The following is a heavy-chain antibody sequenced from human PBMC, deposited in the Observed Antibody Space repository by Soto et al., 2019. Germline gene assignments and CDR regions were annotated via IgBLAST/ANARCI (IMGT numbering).Heavy chain of an antibody. Sequence: ASVKVSCKASGGTFSSYAISWVRQAPGQGLEWMGGIIPIFGTANYAQKFQGRVTITADESTSTAYMELSSLRSEDTAVYYCARDGSRMRGGSYYFDYWGQGTLVTVSS. J-gene: IGHJ4*02. D-gene: IGHD1-26*01. CDR2: IIPIFGTA. CDR1: GGTFSSYA. V-gene: IGHV1-69*13. CDR3: ARDGSRMRGGSYYFDY.